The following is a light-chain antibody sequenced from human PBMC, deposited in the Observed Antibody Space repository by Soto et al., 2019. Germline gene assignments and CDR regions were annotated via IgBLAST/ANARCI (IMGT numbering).Light chain of an antibody. Sequence: QAVVTQPASVSGSPGQSITIACTGSSSDIGGYNFVSWYQQHPGKAHKLMIYDVIKRPSGVSSRFAGSKSGNTASLTISGLRAEDEADYYCSSYTTTTTAVFGGGTKLTVL. V-gene: IGLV2-14*03. CDR3: SSYTTTTTAV. CDR1: SSDIGGYNF. J-gene: IGLJ2*01. CDR2: DVI.